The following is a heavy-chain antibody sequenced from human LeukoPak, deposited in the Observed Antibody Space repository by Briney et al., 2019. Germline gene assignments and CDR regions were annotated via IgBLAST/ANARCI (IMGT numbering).Heavy chain of an antibody. CDR3: ARDPLRADSGSYRYNWFDP. CDR2: ISSSSSYI. Sequence: PGGSLRLSCAASGFTFSSYSMNWVRQAPGKGLEWVSSISSSSSYIYYADSVKGRFTISRDNAKNSLYLQMNSLRAEDTAVYYCARDPLRADSGSYRYNWFDPWGQGTLVTVSS. V-gene: IGHV3-21*01. D-gene: IGHD1-26*01. CDR1: GFTFSSYS. J-gene: IGHJ5*02.